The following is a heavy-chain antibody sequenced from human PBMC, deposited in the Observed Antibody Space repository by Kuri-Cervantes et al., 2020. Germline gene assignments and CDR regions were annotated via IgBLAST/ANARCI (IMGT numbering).Heavy chain of an antibody. V-gene: IGHV3-7*01. D-gene: IGHD1-14*01. CDR2: IKPDGSVT. J-gene: IGHJ4*02. Sequence: GESLKISCAASGFTFSDYWMSWVRQAPGKGLEWVANIKPDGSVTFYVDSVKGRFTISRDNAKNSLSLQMNSLRVEDTAVYYCTRDLNSRGKGAYWGQGTLVTVSS. CDR3: TRDLNSRGKGAY. CDR1: GFTFSDYW.